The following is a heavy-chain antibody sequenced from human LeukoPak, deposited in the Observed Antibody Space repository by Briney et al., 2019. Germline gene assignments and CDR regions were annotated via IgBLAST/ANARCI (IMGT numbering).Heavy chain of an antibody. CDR1: GYTFTNYA. CDR2: INTGTGNP. Sequence: ASVKVSCKTSGYTFTNYAINWVRQAPGQGLEFMGWINTGTGNPTYAQDFKGRFVFSLDTSVSTAYLQISILKPEDTAVYYCASMGSYSFDYWGQGTLVTVSS. D-gene: IGHD2-21*01. CDR3: ASMGSYSFDY. J-gene: IGHJ4*02. V-gene: IGHV7-4-1*02.